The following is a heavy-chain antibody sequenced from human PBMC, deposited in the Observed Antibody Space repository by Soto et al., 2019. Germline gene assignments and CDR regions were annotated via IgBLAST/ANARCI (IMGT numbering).Heavy chain of an antibody. V-gene: IGHV6-1*01. J-gene: IGHJ5*02. D-gene: IGHD5-18*01. Sequence: QSQTLSLTCAISGDSVSSNSAAWNWIRQSPSRGLEWLGRTYYRSKWYNDYAVSVKSRITINPDTSKNQFSLQLNSVTPEDTAVYYCARSTAAMVIFGGFNWFDPWGQGTLVTVSS. CDR3: ARSTAAMVIFGGFNWFDP. CDR1: GDSVSSNSAA. CDR2: TYYRSKWYN.